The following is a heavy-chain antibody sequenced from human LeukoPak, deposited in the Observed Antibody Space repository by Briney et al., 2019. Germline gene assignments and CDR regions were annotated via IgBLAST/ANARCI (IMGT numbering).Heavy chain of an antibody. Sequence: GRSLRLSCAASGFTFSSYGMHWVRQAPGKGLEWVALISYGGRNKYYADSVKGRFTVSGDNSRNTVYLQMDSLRAEDTAVYYCARDYYDILTGYYWGFDYWGQGTLVTVSS. CDR3: ARDYYDILTGYYWGFDY. J-gene: IGHJ4*02. V-gene: IGHV3-30*03. CDR2: ISYGGRNK. CDR1: GFTFSSYG. D-gene: IGHD3-9*01.